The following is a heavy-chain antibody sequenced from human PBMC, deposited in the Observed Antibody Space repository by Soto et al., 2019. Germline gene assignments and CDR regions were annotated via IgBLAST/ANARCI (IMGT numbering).Heavy chain of an antibody. D-gene: IGHD6-19*01. CDR2: INAGNGNT. CDR1: GYTFTSYA. CDR3: ARDPLEQWRRDFDY. Sequence: GASVKVSCKSSGYTFTSYAMHWVRQAPGQRLEWMGWINAGNGNTKYSQKFQGRVTITRDTSASTAYMELSSLRSEDTAVYYCARDPLEQWRRDFDYWGQGTRVTVSS. V-gene: IGHV1-3*01. J-gene: IGHJ4*02.